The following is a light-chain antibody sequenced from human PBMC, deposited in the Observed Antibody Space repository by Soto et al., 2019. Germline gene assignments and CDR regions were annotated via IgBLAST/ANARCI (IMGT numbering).Light chain of an antibody. CDR2: LGS. CDR3: MQALQTPLT. CDR1: QSLLHSNGYNC. J-gene: IGKJ4*01. Sequence: DIVMTQSPLSLPVTPGEPASISCRSGQSLLHSNGYNCLDWYLQKPGQSPQLLIYLGSTRASGVPDRFSGSGSGTDFTLKISRVEAEDVGVYYCMQALQTPLTFGGGTKVEIK. V-gene: IGKV2-28*01.